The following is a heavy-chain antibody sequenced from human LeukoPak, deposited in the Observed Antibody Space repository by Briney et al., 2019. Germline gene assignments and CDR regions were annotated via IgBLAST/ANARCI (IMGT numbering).Heavy chain of an antibody. CDR1: GYTFTSYD. D-gene: IGHD5-12*01. J-gene: IGHJ4*02. Sequence: ASVKVACKASGYTFTSYDINWLRQATGQGLEWMGWMNPNSGNTGYAQKFHGRATMTRNTSISTAYMELSSLRSEDMAVYYCARRFIVATEFFYYWGQGTLVTVSS. CDR3: ARRFIVATEFFYY. CDR2: MNPNSGNT. V-gene: IGHV1-8*02.